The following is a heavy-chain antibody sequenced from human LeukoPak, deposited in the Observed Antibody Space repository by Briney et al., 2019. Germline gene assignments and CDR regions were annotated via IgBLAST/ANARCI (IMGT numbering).Heavy chain of an antibody. D-gene: IGHD3-22*01. V-gene: IGHV1-69*05. CDR3: ARKLSSGYYLD. CDR1: GGTFSSYA. CDR2: IIPIFGTA. Sequence: SVKVSCKASGGTFSSYAISWVRQAPGQGLEWMGGIIPIFGTANYAQKLQGRVTMTTDTSTSTAYMELRSLRSDDTAVYYCARKLSSGYYLDWGQGTLVTVSS. J-gene: IGHJ4*02.